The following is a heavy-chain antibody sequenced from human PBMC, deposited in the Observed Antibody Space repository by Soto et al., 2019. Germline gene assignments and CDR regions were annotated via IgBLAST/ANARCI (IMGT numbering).Heavy chain of an antibody. V-gene: IGHV3-15*01. CDR1: GFTFSTAW. CDR2: IKSKDAGETT. J-gene: IGHJ4*02. CDR3: VADFPNDVYPFDY. D-gene: IGHD1-1*01. Sequence: GGSLRLSCAASGFTFSTAWMTWVRQAPEKGLEWVGRIKSKDAGETTDYPAPVKGRFTISRDDSKSTLYLQMNSLRTEDTAVYYCVADFPNDVYPFDYWGQGTLVTVSS.